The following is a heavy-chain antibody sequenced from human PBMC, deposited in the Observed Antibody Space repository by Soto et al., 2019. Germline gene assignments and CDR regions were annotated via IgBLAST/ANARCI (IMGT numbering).Heavy chain of an antibody. D-gene: IGHD6-19*01. V-gene: IGHV4-59*02. CDR1: GGSVSPYY. CDR3: ARGRHWLDY. CDR2: IYYDGTT. J-gene: IGHJ4*02. Sequence: QVQLQESGPGLVKPSETLSLTCTVSGGSVSPYYWSWVRQPPGKGLEWIAYIYYDGTTNYNHSLKSRVTISVDTSKNQFSLKLTSVTAADTAVYYCARGRHWLDYWGQGTLLTVAS.